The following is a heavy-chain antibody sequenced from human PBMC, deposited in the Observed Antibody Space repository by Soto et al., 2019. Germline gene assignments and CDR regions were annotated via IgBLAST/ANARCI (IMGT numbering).Heavy chain of an antibody. D-gene: IGHD6-13*01. V-gene: IGHV4-34*01. CDR1: GGSFSGYY. J-gene: IGHJ4*02. Sequence: QVQLQQWGAGLLKPSETLSLTCAVYGGSFSGYYWSWIRQPPGKGLEWIGEINHSGSTNYNPSLKSRVTISVDTSKNQFSLKLSSVTAADTAVYYCARTIAAAGIGYCDYWGQGTLVTVSS. CDR2: INHSGST. CDR3: ARTIAAAGIGYCDY.